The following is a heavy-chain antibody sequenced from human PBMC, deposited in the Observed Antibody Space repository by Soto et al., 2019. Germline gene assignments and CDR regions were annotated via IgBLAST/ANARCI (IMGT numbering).Heavy chain of an antibody. D-gene: IGHD3-3*01. CDR1: GGTFSSYV. J-gene: IGHJ6*02. CDR3: ARGPFLEWSLAFHFYGMDV. Sequence: QVQLVQSGAEVKKPGSSVKVSCKASGGTFSSYVISWVRQAPGQGLESMGGSVPMFGRANYAQKFQGRVTITADTSTSTAYMELSNLRSEDTAVYYCARGPFLEWSLAFHFYGMDVWGQGTTVIVSS. V-gene: IGHV1-69*14. CDR2: SVPMFGRA.